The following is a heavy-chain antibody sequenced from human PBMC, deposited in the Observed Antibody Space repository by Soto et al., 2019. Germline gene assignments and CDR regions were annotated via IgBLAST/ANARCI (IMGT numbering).Heavy chain of an antibody. J-gene: IGHJ4*02. D-gene: IGHD3-3*01. CDR2: LYYTGNT. CDR3: ACLAGSINHLGVVTTFDS. Sequence: QVQLQESGPGLVKPSQTLSLTCAVSGGSISSADYYWSWIRQPPGKALEWIGHLYYTGNTYYSPTLKSRVAISVDTSNNEVFLELSSVTAADTAVYYCACLAGSINHLGVVTTFDSWGQGTLVTVSS. V-gene: IGHV4-30-4*01. CDR1: GGSISSADYY.